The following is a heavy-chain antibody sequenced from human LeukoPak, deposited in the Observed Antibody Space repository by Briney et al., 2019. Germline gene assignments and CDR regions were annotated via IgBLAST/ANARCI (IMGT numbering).Heavy chain of an antibody. CDR1: GYSFTTYW. J-gene: IGHJ4*02. CDR3: ARHVHGYYFDF. D-gene: IGHD6-25*01. V-gene: IGHV5-51*01. CDR2: IYPSDSDT. Sequence: GESLKISCKGSGYSFTTYWIGWVRQRPGRGLEWMGMIYPSDSDTRYSPAFQGQVTFSTDKSSGTAYLQWSSLKASDTAIYYCARHVHGYYFDFWGRGTLVTVSS.